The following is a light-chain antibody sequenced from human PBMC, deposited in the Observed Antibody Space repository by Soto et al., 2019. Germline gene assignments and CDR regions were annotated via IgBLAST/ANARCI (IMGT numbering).Light chain of an antibody. CDR1: RGHSSYA. Sequence: QLVLTQSPSASASLGASIKLTCTLSRGHSSYAIAWHQQHPAKGPRYVMKVNSDGSHIKGDGTPDRFSGSTSGPERFLTISNLQSEDEADYYCQTWGTGVVVFGGGTKLTVL. CDR3: QTWGTGVVV. J-gene: IGLJ2*01. CDR2: VNSDGSH. V-gene: IGLV4-69*01.